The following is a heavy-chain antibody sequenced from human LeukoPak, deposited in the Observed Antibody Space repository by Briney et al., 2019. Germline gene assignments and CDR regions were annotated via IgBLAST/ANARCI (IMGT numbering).Heavy chain of an antibody. CDR3: ARASSGSYRNDY. CDR2: IIPIFGTA. D-gene: IGHD3-10*01. CDR1: GGTFSSYA. J-gene: IGHJ4*02. Sequence: SVKVSCKASGGTFSSYAISWVRQAPGQGREWMGGIIPIFGTANYAQTFQGRVTITADEAKSTAYRELSSLRYEDTDDYYCARASSGSYRNDYWGQGTLVTVSS. V-gene: IGHV1-69*13.